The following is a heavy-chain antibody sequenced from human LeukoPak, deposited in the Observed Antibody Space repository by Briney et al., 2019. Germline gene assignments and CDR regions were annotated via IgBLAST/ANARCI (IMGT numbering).Heavy chain of an antibody. CDR3: ARAVGDPAGYYYYGMDV. D-gene: IGHD1-26*01. CDR1: GGSISSYY. CDR2: IYYSGST. J-gene: IGHJ6*02. Sequence: SETLSLTCTVSGGSISSYYWSWIRQPPGKGLEWIGYIYYSGSTNYNPSLKRRVTISVDTSKNQFSLKLSSVTAADTAVYYCARAVGDPAGYYYYGMDVWGQGTTVTVSS. V-gene: IGHV4-59*08.